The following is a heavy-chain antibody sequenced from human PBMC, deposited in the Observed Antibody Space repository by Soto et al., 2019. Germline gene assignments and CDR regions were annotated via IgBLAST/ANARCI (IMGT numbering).Heavy chain of an antibody. V-gene: IGHV3-11*01. D-gene: IGHD2-2*01. CDR2: ISSSGSTI. J-gene: IGHJ3*02. Sequence: QVQLVESGGGLVKPGGSLRLSCAASAFTFSDYYVSWIRQAPGKGLEWVSYISSSGSTIYYADSVKGRFTISRDNAKNSLYLQMNSLRAEDTAVSSCARDTYQLLYAFDIWGQGTMVTVSS. CDR1: AFTFSDYY. CDR3: ARDTYQLLYAFDI.